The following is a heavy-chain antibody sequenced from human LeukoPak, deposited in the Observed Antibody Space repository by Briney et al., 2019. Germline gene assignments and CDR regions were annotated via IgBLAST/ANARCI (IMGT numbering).Heavy chain of an antibody. D-gene: IGHD4-23*01. CDR2: ISSSSSCI. Sequence: GGSLRLSCAASGFTFSSYSMNWVRQAPGKGLEWVSSISSSSSCIYYADSVRGRFTISRDNAKNSLYLQMNSLRAEDTAVYYCAGDAIYGGKTFDYWGQGTLVTVSS. J-gene: IGHJ4*02. V-gene: IGHV3-21*01. CDR1: GFTFSSYS. CDR3: AGDAIYGGKTFDY.